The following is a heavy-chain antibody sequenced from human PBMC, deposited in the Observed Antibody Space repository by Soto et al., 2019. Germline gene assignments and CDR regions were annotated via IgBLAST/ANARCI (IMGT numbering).Heavy chain of an antibody. CDR2: IIPIFGTA. J-gene: IGHJ4*02. D-gene: IGHD3-22*01. CDR3: ARAFLRYYYDSSGYSMAN. V-gene: IGHV1-69*13. CDR1: GGTFSSYA. Sequence: SVKVSCKASGGTFSSYAISWVRQAPGQGLEWMGGIIPIFGTANYAQKFQGRVTITADESTSTAYMELSSLRSEDTAVYYCARAFLRYYYDSSGYSMANWGQGTLVTVSS.